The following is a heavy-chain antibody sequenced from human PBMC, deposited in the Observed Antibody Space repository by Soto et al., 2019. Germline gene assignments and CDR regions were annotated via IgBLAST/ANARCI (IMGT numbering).Heavy chain of an antibody. V-gene: IGHV4-4*07. D-gene: IGHD1-26*01. CDR3: AREGASGFGMDV. CDR1: GGFIRIYY. Sequence: QVQLQESGPGLVKPSETRSLTCNVSGGFIRIYYWSWVRQPAGKPLEWIGRIYTSGSTNYNPSLKSRVSMSVDTSKNQFSLEMTSVPAADTAVYYCAREGASGFGMDVWGLGTTVTVSS. CDR2: IYTSGST. J-gene: IGHJ6*02.